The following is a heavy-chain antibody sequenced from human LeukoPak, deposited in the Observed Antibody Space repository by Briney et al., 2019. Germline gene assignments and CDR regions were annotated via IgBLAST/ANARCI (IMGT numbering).Heavy chain of an antibody. J-gene: IGHJ4*02. CDR3: ARSTNSRPYYCGSGNYFDY. CDR2: IIPIFGTA. CDR1: GGTFSSYA. Sequence: SVKVSCKASGGTFSSYAISWVRQAPGQGLEWMGGIIPIFGTANYAQKFQGRVTITADESTSTAYMELSSLRSEDTAVYYCARSTNSRPYYCGSGNYFDYWGQGTLVTVSS. V-gene: IGHV1-69*01. D-gene: IGHD3-10*01.